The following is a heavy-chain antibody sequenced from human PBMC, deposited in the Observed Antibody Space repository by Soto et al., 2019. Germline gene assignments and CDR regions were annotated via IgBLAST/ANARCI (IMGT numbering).Heavy chain of an antibody. V-gene: IGHV4-59*08. D-gene: IGHD6-13*01. Sequence: SETLSLTCTVSGGSISSYYWSWIRQPPGKGLEWIGCIYYSGSTNYNPSLKSRVTISVDTSKNQFSLKLSSVTAADTAVYYCARHGRAAAGTGLDYWGQGTLVTVSS. CDR2: IYYSGST. CDR1: GGSISSYY. J-gene: IGHJ4*02. CDR3: ARHGRAAAGTGLDY.